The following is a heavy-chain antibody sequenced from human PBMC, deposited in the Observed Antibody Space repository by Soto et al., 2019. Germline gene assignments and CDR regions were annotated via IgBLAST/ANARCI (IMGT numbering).Heavy chain of an antibody. CDR1: GFTFSSYW. J-gene: IGHJ2*01. Sequence: EVQLVESGGGLVQPGGSLRLSCAASGFTFSSYWMHWVRQAPGKGLVWVSRINSDGSSTSYADSVKGRFTISRHHAKNTRALQTNRLRAEHTAVYYCAMGGSLNWDFDLWGRGTLVTVSS. D-gene: IGHD1-26*01. V-gene: IGHV3-74*01. CDR3: AMGGSLNWDFDL. CDR2: INSDGSST.